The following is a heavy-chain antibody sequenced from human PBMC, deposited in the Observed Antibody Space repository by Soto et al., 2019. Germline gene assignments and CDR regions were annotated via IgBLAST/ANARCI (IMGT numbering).Heavy chain of an antibody. D-gene: IGHD2-21*01. V-gene: IGHV3-15*07. Sequence: EVKLVESGGALLNPGGSLSLSCQASGSIFSKPWSHWVRQPPGKGLELVGRVKTNGGATAYAPSVKGRFTISRDDSKDMVYLQMSSLRTEDTAIYYCAADLGPAYDSNNWFDPWGQGTLVTVSS. CDR3: AADLGPAYDSNNWFDP. J-gene: IGHJ5*02. CDR1: GSIFSKPW. CDR2: VKTNGGAT.